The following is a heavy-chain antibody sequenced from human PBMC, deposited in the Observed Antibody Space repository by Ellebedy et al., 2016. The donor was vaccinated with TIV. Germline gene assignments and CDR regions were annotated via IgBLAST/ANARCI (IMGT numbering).Heavy chain of an antibody. CDR3: ARGYGELDF. V-gene: IGHV1-18*01. CDR1: GYTFSSYG. D-gene: IGHD3/OR15-3a*01. CDR2: ISAFNGNT. J-gene: IGHJ4*02. Sequence: AASVKVSCKASGYTFSSYGFSWVRQAPGQGLEWMGWISAFNGNTKYAQKYQGRVPMTTDTSTSTAYTEVKILRFEDTAMYYCARGYGELDFWGQGTLVTVSS.